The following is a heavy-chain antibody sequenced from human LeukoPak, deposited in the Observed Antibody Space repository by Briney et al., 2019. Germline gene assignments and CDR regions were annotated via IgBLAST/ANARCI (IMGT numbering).Heavy chain of an antibody. J-gene: IGHJ4*02. V-gene: IGHV3-23*01. CDR3: AKEQNYGQFDY. D-gene: IGHD1-7*01. CDR1: RFTSSSYA. CDR2: ISGSGGST. Sequence: PGGSLRLSCAASRFTSSSYAMSWVRQAPGKGLEWVSTISGSGGSTYHADSVKGRFTISRDNSKNMLYLQMNGLRAEDTAEYYCAKEQNYGQFDYWGQGALVTVSS.